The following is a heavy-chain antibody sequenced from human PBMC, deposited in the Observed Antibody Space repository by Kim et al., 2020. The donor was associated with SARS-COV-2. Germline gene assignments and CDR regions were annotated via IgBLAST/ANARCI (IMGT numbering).Heavy chain of an antibody. J-gene: IGHJ4*02. D-gene: IGHD1-26*01. CDR1: GGTFSSHV. CDR3: AMELRGNYFDY. V-gene: IGHV1-69*13. Sequence: SVKVSCKAYGGTFSSHVISWVRQAPGQGLEWMGMIIPIFGTTNYAQKFQGRVTITADGTTTTGYLELRSLRSQDTAVYYCAMELRGNYFDYWGQGTLVTVSS. CDR2: IIPIFGTT.